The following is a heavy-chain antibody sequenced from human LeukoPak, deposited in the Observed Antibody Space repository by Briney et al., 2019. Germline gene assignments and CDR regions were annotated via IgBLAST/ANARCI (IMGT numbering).Heavy chain of an antibody. V-gene: IGHV3-33*06. CDR3: AKVALGAGGNWTYYYYYGMDV. J-gene: IGHJ6*02. CDR1: GFTFSSYG. D-gene: IGHD1-1*01. Sequence: GRSLRLSCAASGFTFSSYGMHWVRQAPGKGLEWVAVIWYDGSNIYYADSVKGRFTLSRDNSKNTLYLQMNSLRAEDTAVYYCAKVALGAGGNWTYYYYYGMDVWGQGTKVTDSS. CDR2: IWYDGSNI.